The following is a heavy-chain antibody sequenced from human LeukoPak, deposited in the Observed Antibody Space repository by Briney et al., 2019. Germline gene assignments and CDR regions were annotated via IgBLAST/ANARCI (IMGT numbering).Heavy chain of an antibody. J-gene: IGHJ1*01. D-gene: IGHD3-10*01. CDR2: ISSSGSTI. V-gene: IGHV3-48*03. Sequence: GGSVRLSCTASGFTFSSYEMNWVRQAPGKGLEWVSYISSSGSTIYYADSVKGRFTISRDNAKNSLYLQMNSLRAEDTAVYYCARDGEVIIKSEYFQHWGQGTLVTVSS. CDR3: ARDGEVIIKSEYFQH. CDR1: GFTFSSYE.